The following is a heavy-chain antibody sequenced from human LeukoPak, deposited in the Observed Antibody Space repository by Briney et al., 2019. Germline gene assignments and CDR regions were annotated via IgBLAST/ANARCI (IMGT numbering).Heavy chain of an antibody. D-gene: IGHD6-13*01. CDR1: GGSFSGYY. J-gene: IGHJ4*02. CDR2: INHSGST. V-gene: IGHV4-34*01. CDR3: ARAPYSSSWMGLDY. Sequence: SETLSLTCAVYGGSFSGYYWSWIRQPPGKGLEWIGEINHSGSTNYNPSLKSRVTISVDTSKNQFSLKLSSVTAADTAVYYCARAPYSSSWMGLDYWGQGTLVTASS.